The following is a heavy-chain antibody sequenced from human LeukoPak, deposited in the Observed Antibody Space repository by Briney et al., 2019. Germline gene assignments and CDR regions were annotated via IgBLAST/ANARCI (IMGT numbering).Heavy chain of an antibody. Sequence: SETLSLTCTVSGGSISSYYWSWIRQPPGKGLEWIGYIYYSGSTNYNPSLKSRVTISVDTSKNQFSLKLSSVTAADTAVYYCARDSSGWGDAFDIWGQGTMVTVSS. CDR3: ARDSSGWGDAFDI. CDR2: IYYSGST. J-gene: IGHJ3*02. CDR1: GGSISSYY. D-gene: IGHD6-19*01. V-gene: IGHV4-59*01.